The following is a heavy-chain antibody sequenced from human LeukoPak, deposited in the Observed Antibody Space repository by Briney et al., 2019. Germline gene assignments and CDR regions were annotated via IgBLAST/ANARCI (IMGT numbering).Heavy chain of an antibody. CDR3: ARAGTGYSYGRLDY. D-gene: IGHD5-18*01. V-gene: IGHV4-30-4*02. CDR1: GGSMSSGDYY. CDR2: IYYSGST. J-gene: IGHJ4*02. Sequence: SETLSLTCTVSGGSMSSGDYYWSWIRQPPGKGLEWIGYIYYSGSTYYNPSLKSRVTISVDTSKNQFSLKLSSVTAADTAVYYCARAGTGYSYGRLDYWGQGTLVTVSS.